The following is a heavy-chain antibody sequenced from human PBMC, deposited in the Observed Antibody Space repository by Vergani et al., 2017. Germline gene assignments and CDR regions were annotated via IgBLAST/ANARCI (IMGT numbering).Heavy chain of an antibody. V-gene: IGHV1-8*02. Sequence: QVQLVQSGAEVKKPGASVKVSCKASGYTFTGYYMHWVRQAPGQGLEWMGWINPNSGNTGYAQKFQGRVTMTRNTSISTAYMELSSLRSEDTAVYYCARRRLHGGYNWFDPWGQGTLVTVSS. J-gene: IGHJ5*02. CDR2: INPNSGNT. CDR3: ARRRLHGGYNWFDP. D-gene: IGHD4-11*01. CDR1: GYTFTGYY.